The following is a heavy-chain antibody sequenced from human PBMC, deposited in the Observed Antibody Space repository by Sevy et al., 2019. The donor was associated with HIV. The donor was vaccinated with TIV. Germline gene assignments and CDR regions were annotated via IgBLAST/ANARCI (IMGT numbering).Heavy chain of an antibody. Sequence: GGSLRLSCTASGFTFGDYAMSWFRQAPGMGLEWVGFIRSKDYGGATEYAAAVKGRFTISRDDSKSIADLQMNSLKTDETAVYYCTRGYYYDSSGYSDYWGQGTLVTVSS. V-gene: IGHV3-49*03. J-gene: IGHJ4*02. CDR2: IRSKDYGGAT. D-gene: IGHD3-22*01. CDR1: GFTFGDYA. CDR3: TRGYYYDSSGYSDY.